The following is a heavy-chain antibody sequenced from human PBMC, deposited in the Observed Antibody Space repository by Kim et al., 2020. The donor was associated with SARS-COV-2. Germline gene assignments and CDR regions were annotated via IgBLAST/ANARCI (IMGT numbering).Heavy chain of an antibody. J-gene: IGHJ4*02. CDR3: ATGGGTSGRCGYLDY. Sequence: ADSVGGRFSSTRDNSKNSVYLKLNSLRDEDTAVYYCATGGGTSGRCGYLDYWRQGTLVTVSS. V-gene: IGHV3-30*02. D-gene: IGHD6-19*01.